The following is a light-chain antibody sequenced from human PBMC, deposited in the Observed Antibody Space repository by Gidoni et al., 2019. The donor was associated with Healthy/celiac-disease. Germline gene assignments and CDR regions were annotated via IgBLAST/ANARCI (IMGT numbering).Light chain of an antibody. CDR2: DAS. CDR3: QQYDNLPV. V-gene: IGKV1-33*01. CDR1: QDISNY. J-gene: IGKJ3*01. Sequence: DIQRTPSPSSLSASVGDRVTITCQASQDISNYLNWYQQKPGKAPKLLIYDASNLETGVPSRFSGSGSGTDFTFTISSLQPEDIATYYCQQYDNLPVFGPGTKVDIK.